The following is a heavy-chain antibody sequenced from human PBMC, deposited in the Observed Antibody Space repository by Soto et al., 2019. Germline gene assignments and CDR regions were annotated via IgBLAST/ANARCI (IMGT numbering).Heavy chain of an antibody. J-gene: IGHJ5*02. Sequence: NPSETLSRTCTVSAGSINSGNYFWSWIRQPPGKGLEWIGYIYYSGNTYYNPSLKSRVTISVDTSKNQFSLKLSSVTAADTAVYYCARGYCSSTICYIWDNWFDPWGQGTLVTVSS. CDR3: ARGYCSSTICYIWDNWFDP. V-gene: IGHV4-30-4*02. CDR2: IYYSGNT. CDR1: AGSINSGNYF. D-gene: IGHD2-2*02.